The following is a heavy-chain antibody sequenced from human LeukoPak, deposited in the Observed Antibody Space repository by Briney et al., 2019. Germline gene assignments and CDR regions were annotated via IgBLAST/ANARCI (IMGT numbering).Heavy chain of an antibody. CDR2: INPNSGGT. J-gene: IGHJ5*02. Sequence: GASAKVSCKASGYTFTGYYMHWVRQAPGQGLEWMGWINPNSGGTNYAQKFQGRVTMTRDTSISTAYMELSRLRSDDTAVYYCARGPSSWYIYWFDPWGQGTLVTVSS. CDR1: GYTFTGYY. V-gene: IGHV1-2*02. D-gene: IGHD6-13*01. CDR3: ARGPSSWYIYWFDP.